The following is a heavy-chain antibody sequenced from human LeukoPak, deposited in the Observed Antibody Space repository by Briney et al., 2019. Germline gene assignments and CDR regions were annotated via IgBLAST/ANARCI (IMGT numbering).Heavy chain of an antibody. CDR2: ISSSGSTI. D-gene: IGHD3-22*01. CDR1: GFTFSSYS. Sequence: GGSLRLSCAASGFTFSSYSMTWVRQAPGKGLEWVSYISSSGSTIYYADSVKGRFTISRDNAKNSLYLQMNSLRAEDTAVYYCARDYYDRPRAGIDYWGQGTLVTVSS. CDR3: ARDYYDRPRAGIDY. V-gene: IGHV3-48*04. J-gene: IGHJ4*02.